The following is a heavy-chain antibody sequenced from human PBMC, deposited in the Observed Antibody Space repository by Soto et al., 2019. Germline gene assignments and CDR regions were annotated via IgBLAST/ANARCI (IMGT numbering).Heavy chain of an antibody. CDR3: VTVVTKSCFFDN. Sequence: EMLLVQSGGGLVQSGESLTLSCAASGFAFSKWWMHWVRQVPGKGLEWLSRINSDGSDSTYTDSVKGRFITLRDNTKNTLYLQMNRLRVERTTVYYCVTVVTKSCFFDNWGQGTRVTVYS. CDR2: INSDGSDS. D-gene: IGHD2-21*02. CDR1: GFAFSKWW. V-gene: IGHV3-74*03. J-gene: IGHJ4*02.